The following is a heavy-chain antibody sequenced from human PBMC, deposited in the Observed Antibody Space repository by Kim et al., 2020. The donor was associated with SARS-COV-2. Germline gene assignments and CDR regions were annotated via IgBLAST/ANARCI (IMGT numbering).Heavy chain of an antibody. V-gene: IGHV1-69*13. Sequence: SVKVSCKASGGTFSSYAISWVRQAPGQGLEWMGGIIPIFGTANYAQKFQGRVTITADESTSTAYMELSSLRSEDTAVYYCARRNLGYSYGSYYYYYYGMDVWGQGTTVTVSS. D-gene: IGHD5-18*01. CDR1: GGTFSSYA. J-gene: IGHJ6*02. CDR2: IIPIFGTA. CDR3: ARRNLGYSYGSYYYYYYGMDV.